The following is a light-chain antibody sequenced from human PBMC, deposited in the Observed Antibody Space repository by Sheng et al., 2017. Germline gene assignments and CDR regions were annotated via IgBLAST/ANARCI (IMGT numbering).Light chain of an antibody. CDR3: HQADSLPYT. Sequence: DIQMTQSLSSVSASVGDRVTITCRASQGISSWLAWYQQRPGKAPKLLIYDASSLRSGVPSRFSGSGSGTDFTLTISSLQPEDFATYYCHQADSLPYTFGQGTKLEIK. J-gene: IGKJ2*01. V-gene: IGKV1-12*02. CDR2: DAS. CDR1: QGISSW.